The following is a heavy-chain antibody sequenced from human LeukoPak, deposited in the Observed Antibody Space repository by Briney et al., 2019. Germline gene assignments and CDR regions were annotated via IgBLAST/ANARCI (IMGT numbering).Heavy chain of an antibody. D-gene: IGHD3-22*01. V-gene: IGHV1-2*02. J-gene: IGHJ4*02. Sequence: ASVKVSCKASGYTFTGYYMHWVRQAPGQGLEWMGWINPNSGGTNYAQKFQGRVTMTRDTSISTAYMELSRLRSGDTAVYYCARGPRITMIVVVTPFDYWGQGTLVTVSS. CDR2: INPNSGGT. CDR1: GYTFTGYY. CDR3: ARGPRITMIVVVTPFDY.